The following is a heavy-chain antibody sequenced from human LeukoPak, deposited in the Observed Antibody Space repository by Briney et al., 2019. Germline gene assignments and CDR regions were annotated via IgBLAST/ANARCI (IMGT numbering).Heavy chain of an antibody. CDR2: INPNSGGT. V-gene: IGHV1-2*02. CDR1: GYTFTGYY. D-gene: IGHD3-10*01. CDR3: ARDHRYYGSGSSFDY. Sequence: ASVKVSCKASGYTFTGYYMHWVRQPPGQGLEWMGWINPNSGGTNYAQKFQGRVTMTRDTSISTAYMELSRLRSDDTAVYYCARDHRYYGSGSSFDYWGQGTLVTVSS. J-gene: IGHJ4*02.